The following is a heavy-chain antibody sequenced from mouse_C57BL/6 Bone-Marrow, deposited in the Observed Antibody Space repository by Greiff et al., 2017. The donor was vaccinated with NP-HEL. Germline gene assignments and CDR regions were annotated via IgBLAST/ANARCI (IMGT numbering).Heavy chain of an antibody. J-gene: IGHJ2*01. D-gene: IGHD1-1*01. CDR2: IWWDDDK. V-gene: IGHV8-8*01. CDR1: GFSLSTFGMG. CDR3: ARMGFITTVVATNGDY. Sequence: QVTLNESGPGILQPSQTLSLTCSFSGFSLSTFGMGVGWIRQPSGKGLEWLAHIWWDDDKYYNPALKSRLTLSKDTSKNQVFLKIANVDTADTATYYCARMGFITTVVATNGDYWGQGTTLTVSS.